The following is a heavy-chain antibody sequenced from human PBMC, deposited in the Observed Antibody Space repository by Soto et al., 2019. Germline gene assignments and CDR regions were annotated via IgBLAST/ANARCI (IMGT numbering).Heavy chain of an antibody. D-gene: IGHD1-20*01. CDR2: ISHSGTS. Sequence: QVQLQESGPGLVKPSGTLSLTCAVSGGSISSRHWWTWVRQSPGKGLEYIGEISHSGTSNSNPSLKGRGTLSVDRAKNHFSLTLTSVTAADTAVYYCVRVVLSITRGAFDAWGQGTPGIVSS. J-gene: IGHJ3*01. V-gene: IGHV4-4*02. CDR1: GGSISSRHW. CDR3: VRVVLSITRGAFDA.